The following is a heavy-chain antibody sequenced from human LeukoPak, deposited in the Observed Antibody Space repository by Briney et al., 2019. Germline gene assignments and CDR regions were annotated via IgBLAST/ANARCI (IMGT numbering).Heavy chain of an antibody. D-gene: IGHD3-22*01. CDR1: GYTFTGYY. J-gene: IGHJ5*02. V-gene: IGHV1-2*02. CDR2: INPNSGGT. Sequence: GASVKVSFKASGYTFTGYYMHWVRQAPGQGLEWMGWINPNSGGTNYAQKFQGRVTITRDTSISTAYMELSRLRSDDTAVYYCARGALMIVVDNWFDPWGQGTLVTVSS. CDR3: ARGALMIVVDNWFDP.